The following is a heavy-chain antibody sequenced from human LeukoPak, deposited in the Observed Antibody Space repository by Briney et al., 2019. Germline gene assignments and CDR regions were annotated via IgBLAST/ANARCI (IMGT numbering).Heavy chain of an antibody. CDR2: IKQDGSEK. D-gene: IGHD3-22*01. V-gene: IGHV3-7*01. CDR3: AREVSSRYYYDSSGYYDY. J-gene: IGHJ4*02. CDR1: GFTFSSYW. Sequence: QPGGSLRLSCAASGFTFSSYWMSWVRQAPGKGLEWVANIKQDGSEKYYVDSVKGRFTISRDNAKSSLYLQMNSLRAEDTAVYYCAREVSSRYYYDSSGYYDYWGQGTLVTVSS.